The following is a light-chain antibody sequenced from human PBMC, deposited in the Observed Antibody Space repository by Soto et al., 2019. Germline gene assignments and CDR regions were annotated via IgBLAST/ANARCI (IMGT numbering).Light chain of an antibody. CDR2: GAS. J-gene: IGKJ2*01. Sequence: EIVLTQSPGTLSLSPGERATLSCRASQSVSSSYLAWYQQKPGQAPRLLIYGASSRATGIPDRFSGSGSGTDFTLTISRLKPEDCALYYCQQYGSSPYTFGQGTKLEIK. CDR3: QQYGSSPYT. CDR1: QSVSSSY. V-gene: IGKV3-20*01.